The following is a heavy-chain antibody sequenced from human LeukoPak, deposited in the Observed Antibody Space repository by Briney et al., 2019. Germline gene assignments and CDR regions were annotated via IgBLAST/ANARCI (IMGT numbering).Heavy chain of an antibody. D-gene: IGHD3-10*01. CDR2: IKQDGSEK. CDR1: GFTFSSYW. Sequence: GGSLRLSCAASGFTFSSYWMSWVRQAPGKGLEWVANIKQDGSEKYYVDSVKGRFTISRDKAKNSLYLQMNSLRAEDTAVYYCARDGWFGETKPPYYYYYYYMDVWGKGTTVTISS. CDR3: ARDGWFGETKPPYYYYYYYMDV. V-gene: IGHV3-7*01. J-gene: IGHJ6*03.